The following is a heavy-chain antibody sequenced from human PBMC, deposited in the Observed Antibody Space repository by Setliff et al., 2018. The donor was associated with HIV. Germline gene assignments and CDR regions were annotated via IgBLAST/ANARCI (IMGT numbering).Heavy chain of an antibody. CDR3: AKEVATTYYYRYMDV. CDR2: IIPAFGTA. Sequence: SVKVSCKASGGTFSDSAINWVRQAPGQGLEWMGRIIPAFGTANYAPKFPDRVTITADKSTSTAYLELSSLRSDDTAVYYCAKEVATTYYYRYMDVWGTG. CDR1: GGTFSDSA. D-gene: IGHD5-12*01. V-gene: IGHV1-69*06. J-gene: IGHJ6*03.